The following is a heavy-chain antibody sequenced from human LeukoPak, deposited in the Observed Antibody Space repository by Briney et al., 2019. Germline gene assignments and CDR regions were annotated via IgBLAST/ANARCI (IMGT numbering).Heavy chain of an antibody. Sequence: SETLSLTCTVSGGSFSIYYWSWIRQPAGKGLEWIGCIYTSGSTNYNTSLKSRVTISVDKSKNQSSLKLSSVAAADTAVYYCARAVGGYCTNGVCQSAFDIWGQGTMVTVSS. CDR1: GGSFSIYY. CDR3: ARAVGGYCTNGVCQSAFDI. V-gene: IGHV4-4*07. CDR2: IYTSGST. D-gene: IGHD2-8*01. J-gene: IGHJ3*02.